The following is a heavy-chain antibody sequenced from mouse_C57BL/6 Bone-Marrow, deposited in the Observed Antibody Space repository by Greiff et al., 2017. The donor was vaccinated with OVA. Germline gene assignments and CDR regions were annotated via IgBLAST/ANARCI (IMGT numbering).Heavy chain of an antibody. V-gene: IGHV1-4*01. D-gene: IGHD1-1*01. CDR1: GYTFPSYT. CDR2: INPSSGYT. CDR3: SRGAAVEGDY. Sequence: QVQLQQSGAELARPGASVKMSCKASGYTFPSYTMHWVKQRPGQGLEWIGYINPSSGYTKYNQKFKDKATLTADKSSSTAYMQLSSLTSEDSAVYYCSRGAAVEGDYWGQGTTLTVSS. J-gene: IGHJ2*01.